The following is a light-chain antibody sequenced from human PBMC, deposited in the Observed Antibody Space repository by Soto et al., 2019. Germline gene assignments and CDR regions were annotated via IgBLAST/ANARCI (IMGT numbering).Light chain of an antibody. CDR2: AAS. J-gene: IGKJ4*01. Sequence: DIRMTQSPSSVSASVGDRVTITCRASQGINSWLAWYQQKPWKAPKLLMYAASSLQSGVPSRFSGSGSGTDFTLTISSLQPEDFATYYCQQANSFPHTFGGGTKVEIK. CDR1: QGINSW. V-gene: IGKV1-12*01. CDR3: QQANSFPHT.